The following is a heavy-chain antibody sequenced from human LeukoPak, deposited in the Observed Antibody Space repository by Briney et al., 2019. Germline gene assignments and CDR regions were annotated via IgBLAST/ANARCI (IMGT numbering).Heavy chain of an antibody. CDR3: ARDLGYCSGGSCEAFDY. Sequence: GGSLRLSCGASGFTLSSYWMTWVRQAPGKGLEWVSSISSSSSYIYYADSVKGRFTISRDNAKNSLYLQMNSLRAEDTAVYYCARDLGYCSGGSCEAFDYWGQGTLVTVSS. J-gene: IGHJ4*02. CDR1: GFTLSSYW. D-gene: IGHD2-15*01. V-gene: IGHV3-21*01. CDR2: ISSSSSYI.